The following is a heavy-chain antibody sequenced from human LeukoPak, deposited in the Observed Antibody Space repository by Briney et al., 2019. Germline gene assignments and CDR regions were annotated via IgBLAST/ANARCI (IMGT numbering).Heavy chain of an antibody. Sequence: GGSLRLSCAASGFTFDDYAMHWVRQAPGKGLEWVAVISYDGSNKYYADSVKGRFTISRDNSKNTLYLQMNSLRAEDTAVYYCGPGGLGYWGQGTLVTVSS. CDR3: GPGGLGY. J-gene: IGHJ4*02. CDR1: GFTFDDYA. V-gene: IGHV3-30-3*01. CDR2: ISYDGSNK. D-gene: IGHD3-16*01.